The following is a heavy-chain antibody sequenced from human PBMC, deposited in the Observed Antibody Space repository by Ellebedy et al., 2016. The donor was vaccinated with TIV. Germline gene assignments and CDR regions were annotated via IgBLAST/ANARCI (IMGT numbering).Heavy chain of an antibody. Sequence: GESLKISCAASGFTFSSFAMHWVRQAPGKGLEWLSVISGGGASTYNADSVKGRFTITRDNSKNTLFLQMDRLRAEDTAVYYCAKGSSSGFNYDRVGFQYWGQGTLVTVSS. J-gene: IGHJ4*02. CDR1: GFTFSSFA. D-gene: IGHD3-22*01. V-gene: IGHV3-23*01. CDR2: ISGGGAST. CDR3: AKGSSSGFNYDRVGFQY.